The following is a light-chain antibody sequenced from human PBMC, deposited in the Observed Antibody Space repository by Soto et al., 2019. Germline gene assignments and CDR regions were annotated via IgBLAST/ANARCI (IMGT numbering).Light chain of an antibody. CDR3: QQYDSFSRT. J-gene: IGKJ1*01. V-gene: IGKV1-5*03. CDR1: QSVNGW. CDR2: KAS. Sequence: DIQMTQSPSTLSASVGDRVTITCRASQSVNGWLAWYQQKPEKAPKLLIYKASTLESGVPSRFSGSGSGTEFTLTISRLKPDDFATYYCQQYDSFSRTFGQGTKVDIK.